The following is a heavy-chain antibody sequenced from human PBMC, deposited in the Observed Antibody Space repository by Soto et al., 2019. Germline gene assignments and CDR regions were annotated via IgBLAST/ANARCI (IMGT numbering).Heavy chain of an antibody. CDR3: ARAGVEQQLVVYYYGMDV. V-gene: IGHV3-33*01. Sequence: PGGSLRLSCAASGFTFSSYGMHWVRQAPGKGLEWVAVIWYDGSNKYYADSVKGRFTISRDNSKNTLYLQMNSLRAEDTAVYYCARAGVEQQLVVYYYGMDVWGQGTTVTVSS. CDR2: IWYDGSNK. D-gene: IGHD6-13*01. CDR1: GFTFSSYG. J-gene: IGHJ6*02.